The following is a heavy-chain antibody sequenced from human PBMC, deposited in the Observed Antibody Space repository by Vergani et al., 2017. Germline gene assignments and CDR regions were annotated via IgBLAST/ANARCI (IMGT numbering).Heavy chain of an antibody. V-gene: IGHV3-33*01. CDR1: FFPFIIYF. CDR3: ARDSTLIIAAAGTGWFDT. D-gene: IGHD6-13*01. J-gene: IGHJ5*02. CDR2: IWNDGINK. Sequence: PPVISLILSFSSSFFPFIIYFIHFFRPSPGKGLDGVAVIWNDGINKYYADSVKGRFTISRDNSKNTLYLQMNSLRSEDTAVYYCARDSTLIIAAAGTGWFDTWGQGTLVTVSS.